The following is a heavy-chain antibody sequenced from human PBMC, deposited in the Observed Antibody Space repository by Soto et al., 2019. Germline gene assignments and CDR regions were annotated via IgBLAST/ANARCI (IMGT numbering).Heavy chain of an antibody. V-gene: IGHV4-39*01. CDR3: IAVVFTFNYYHYGMYV. Sequence: ETLSLTCTVSGGSISSSSYYWGWIRQPPGKGLEWIGSIYYSGSTYYNPSLKSRVTISVDTSKNQFSLKLSSVTAADTAVYYCIAVVFTFNYYHYGMYVSAQGTTVTVS. D-gene: IGHD3-22*01. CDR1: GGSISSSSYY. J-gene: IGHJ6*02. CDR2: IYYSGST.